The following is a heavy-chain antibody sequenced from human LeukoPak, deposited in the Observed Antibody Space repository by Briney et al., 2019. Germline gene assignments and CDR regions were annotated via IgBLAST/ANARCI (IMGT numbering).Heavy chain of an antibody. V-gene: IGHV1-24*01. CDR2: FDPEDGET. J-gene: IGHJ4*02. CDR3: ARGPARFDY. CDR1: GYTLTELS. Sequence: ASVKVSCKVSGYTLTELSMHWVRQAPGKGLEWMGGFDPEDGETIYAQKFQGRVTLTRNTSIHTAYMELSGLRSDDTAVYYCARGPARFDYWGQGTLVTVSS.